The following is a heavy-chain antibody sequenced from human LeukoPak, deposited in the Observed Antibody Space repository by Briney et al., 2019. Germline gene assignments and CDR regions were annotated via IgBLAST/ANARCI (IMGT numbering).Heavy chain of an antibody. J-gene: IGHJ4*02. CDR1: GYTFTSYG. D-gene: IGHD3-16*02. V-gene: IGHV1-18*01. Sequence: ASVKVSCKASGYTFTSYGISRVRQAPGQGLEWMGWISAYNGNTNYAQKLQGRVTMTTDTSTSTAYMELRSLRSDDTAVYYCARDLPGGLRLGELSLTTPLFDYWGQGTLVTVSS. CDR2: ISAYNGNT. CDR3: ARDLPGGLRLGELSLTTPLFDY.